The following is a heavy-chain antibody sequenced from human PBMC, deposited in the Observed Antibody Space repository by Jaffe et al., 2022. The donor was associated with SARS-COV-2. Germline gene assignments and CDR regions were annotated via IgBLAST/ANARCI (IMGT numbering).Heavy chain of an antibody. V-gene: IGHV3-23*04. CDR2: ISGSGVNT. CDR3: AKAQLITMVYYYYMDV. Sequence: EVQLVESGGGLVQPGGSLRLSCAASGFTFSSYAMTWVRQAPGKGLEWVSEISGSGVNTYYADSVKGRFTISRDNSKNTLYLQMNSLRAEDTALYYCAKAQLITMVYYYYMDVWGKGTTVTVSS. D-gene: IGHD3-10*01. J-gene: IGHJ6*03. CDR1: GFTFSSYA.